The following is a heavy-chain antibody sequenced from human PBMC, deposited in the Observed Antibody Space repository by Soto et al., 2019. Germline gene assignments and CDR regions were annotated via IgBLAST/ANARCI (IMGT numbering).Heavy chain of an antibody. CDR1: GFTFSSYS. V-gene: IGHV3-21*01. Sequence: VGSLRLSCAASGFTFSSYSMNWVRQAPGKGLEWVSSISSSSSYIYYADSVKGRFTISRDNAKNSLYLQMNSLRAEDTAVYYCARDSYGDYAFDYWGQGTLVTVSS. D-gene: IGHD4-17*01. CDR2: ISSSSSYI. J-gene: IGHJ4*02. CDR3: ARDSYGDYAFDY.